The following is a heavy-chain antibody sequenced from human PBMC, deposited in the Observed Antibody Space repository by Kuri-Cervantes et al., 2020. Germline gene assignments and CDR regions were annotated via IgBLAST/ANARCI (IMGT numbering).Heavy chain of an antibody. CDR2: IYHSGTT. J-gene: IGHJ4*02. CDR1: GGPISGSTYY. CDR3: ARYSREYDSWSPQDYFDY. Sequence: SETLSLPSTVSGGPISGSTYYWGWIRQPPGKGLEWIATIYHSGTTYSNPSLKSRVTISVDTSKNQFSMKLSSVTAADTAVYFCARYSREYDSWSPQDYFDYWGQGTLVTVSS. D-gene: IGHD3-10*01. V-gene: IGHV4-39*07.